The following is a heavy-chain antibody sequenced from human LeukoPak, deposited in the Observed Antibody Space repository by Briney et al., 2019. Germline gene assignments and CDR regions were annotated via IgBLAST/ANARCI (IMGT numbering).Heavy chain of an antibody. CDR3: ARGLRFLRDTATYYFDY. CDR1: GGSISSYY. V-gene: IGHV4-34*01. J-gene: IGHJ4*02. Sequence: PSETLSLTCTVSGGSISSYYWSWIRQPPGKGLEWIGEINHSGSTNYNPSLKSRVTISVDTSKNQFSLKLSSVTAADTAVYYCARGLRFLRDTATYYFDYWGQGTLVTVSS. D-gene: IGHD5-18*01. CDR2: INHSGST.